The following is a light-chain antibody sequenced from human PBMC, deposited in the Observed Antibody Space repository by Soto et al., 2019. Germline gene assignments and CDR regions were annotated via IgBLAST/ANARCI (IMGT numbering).Light chain of an antibody. CDR2: GAS. Sequence: EIVLTQSPGTLSLSPGERATLSCRASQSVSSNYLAWYQQEPGQAPRLLIYGASTRATGIPDKFSGSGSGTDFTFTIRRLEPEDFAVYYCQQYGSSYPWTFGQGTKVEIK. J-gene: IGKJ1*01. CDR1: QSVSSNY. CDR3: QQYGSSYPWT. V-gene: IGKV3-20*01.